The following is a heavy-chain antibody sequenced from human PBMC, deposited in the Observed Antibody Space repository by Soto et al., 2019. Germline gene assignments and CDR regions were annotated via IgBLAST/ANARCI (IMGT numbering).Heavy chain of an antibody. J-gene: IGHJ6*02. Sequence: ASVKVSCKASGYKFNIFGISWVRQAPGQGLEWMGWISAYNGNTNYAQRLQGRVTMTADTSTSTAYMELRSLRSDDTAVYYCARDHSDILTGYYAYGMDVWGQGTTVTVSS. CDR1: GYKFNIFG. V-gene: IGHV1-18*01. CDR3: ARDHSDILTGYYAYGMDV. D-gene: IGHD3-9*01. CDR2: ISAYNGNT.